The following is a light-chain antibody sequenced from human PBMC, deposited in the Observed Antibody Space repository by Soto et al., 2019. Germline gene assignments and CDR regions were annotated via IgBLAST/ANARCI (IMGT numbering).Light chain of an antibody. CDR1: TSNIGSNT. CDR2: SNN. Sequence: QSVLTQPPSASGTPGQRVTISCSGSTSNIGSNTVNWYQQLPRTAPKLLIYSNNERPSGVPDRSSGSKSGTSASLATSGLQSDDDADYYCSTWDDSLNGVVFGGGTKVTVL. V-gene: IGLV1-44*01. J-gene: IGLJ3*02. CDR3: STWDDSLNGVV.